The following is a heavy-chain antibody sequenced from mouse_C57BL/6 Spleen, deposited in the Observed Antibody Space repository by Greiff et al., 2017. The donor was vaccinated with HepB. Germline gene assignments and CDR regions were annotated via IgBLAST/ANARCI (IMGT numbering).Heavy chain of an antibody. V-gene: IGHV1-72*01. D-gene: IGHD3-3*01. CDR3: ARGGLSWDGYYFDY. Sequence: VQLQQPGAELVKPGASVKLSCKASGYTFTSYWMHWVKQRPGRGLEWIGRIGPNSGGTKDNEKFKSKATLTVAKPSSTAYMELSSLTAEDSAVYDCARGGLSWDGYYFDYWGQGTTLTVAS. CDR2: IGPNSGGT. CDR1: GYTFTSYW. J-gene: IGHJ2*01.